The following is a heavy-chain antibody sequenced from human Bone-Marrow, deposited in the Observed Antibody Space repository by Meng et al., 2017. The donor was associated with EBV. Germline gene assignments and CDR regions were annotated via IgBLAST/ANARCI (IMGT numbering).Heavy chain of an antibody. Sequence: QVQLVRSGAEVKKPGASVKVSCKASGYTFTGYYMHWVRQAPGQGLEWMGRINPNSGGTNYAQKFQGRVTMTRDTSISTAYMELSSLRSEDTAVYYCARSPYDILTGLFNYWGQGTLVTVSS. J-gene: IGHJ4*02. CDR1: GYTFTGYY. CDR2: INPNSGGT. CDR3: ARSPYDILTGLFNY. D-gene: IGHD3-9*01. V-gene: IGHV1-2*06.